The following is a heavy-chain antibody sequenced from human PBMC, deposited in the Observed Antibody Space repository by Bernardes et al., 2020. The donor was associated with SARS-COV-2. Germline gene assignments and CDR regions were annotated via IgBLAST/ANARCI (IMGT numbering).Heavy chain of an antibody. D-gene: IGHD3-10*01. Sequence: SGPTLVKPTETLTLTCTISGFSLSNARMGVSWIRQPPGKALEWLAHIFSNDEKSYSTSLKSRLTISKDTSKSQVVLTMTNMDPVDTATYYCARIRRITMVRGDYPGFDPWGQGTLVTVSS. CDR2: IFSNDEK. CDR1: GFSLSNARMG. J-gene: IGHJ5*02. CDR3: ARIRRITMVRGDYPGFDP. V-gene: IGHV2-26*03.